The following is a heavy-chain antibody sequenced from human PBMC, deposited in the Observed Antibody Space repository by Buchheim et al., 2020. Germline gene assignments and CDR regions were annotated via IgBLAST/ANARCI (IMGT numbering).Heavy chain of an antibody. J-gene: IGHJ4*02. CDR1: GGSFSGYY. Sequence: QVQLQQWGAGLLKPSETLSLTCAVYGGSFSGYYWSWIRQSPGKGLEWVGEINHSGSTNYNPSLKSRVTISVETSKTQFYLKLSSVTAADTAVYYCAGFLAAAGIWGQGTL. CDR3: AGFLAAAGI. V-gene: IGHV4-34*01. CDR2: INHSGST. D-gene: IGHD6-13*01.